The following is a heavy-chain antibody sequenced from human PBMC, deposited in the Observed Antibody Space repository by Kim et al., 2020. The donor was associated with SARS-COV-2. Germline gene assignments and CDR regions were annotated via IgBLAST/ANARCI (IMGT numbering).Heavy chain of an antibody. CDR2: IIPIFGTA. Sequence: SVKVSCKASGGTFSSYAISWVRQAPGQGLEWMGGIIPIFGTANYAQKFQGRVTITADESTSTAYMELSSLRSEDTAVYYCARWGAGSSLYNWKNGGGMDVWGQGTTVTVSS. J-gene: IGHJ6*02. D-gene: IGHD1-20*01. CDR3: ARWGAGSSLYNWKNGGGMDV. CDR1: GGTFSSYA. V-gene: IGHV1-69*13.